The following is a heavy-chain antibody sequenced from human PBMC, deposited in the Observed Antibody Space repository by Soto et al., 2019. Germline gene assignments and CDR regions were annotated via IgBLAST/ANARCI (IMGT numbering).Heavy chain of an antibody. CDR3: AKDNDHRPWYGDYGGWNWFDP. J-gene: IGHJ5*02. V-gene: IGHV3-23*01. Sequence: EVQLLESGGGLVQPGGSLRLSCAASGFTFSSYAMSWVRQAPGKGLEWVSAISGSGGSTYYADSVKGRLTISRDNSKNTLYLQMNSLRAEDTGVYYCAKDNDHRPWYGDYGGWNWFDPWGQGTLVTVSS. CDR1: GFTFSSYA. CDR2: ISGSGGST. D-gene: IGHD4-17*01.